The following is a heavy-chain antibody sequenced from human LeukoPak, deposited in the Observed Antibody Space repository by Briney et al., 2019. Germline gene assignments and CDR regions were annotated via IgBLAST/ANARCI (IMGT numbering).Heavy chain of an antibody. CDR2: IIPIFGTT. D-gene: IGHD2-21*01. J-gene: IGHJ3*02. Sequence: SVKVSCKTSGGTFSCYTITWVRQAPGQGLEWMGGIIPIFGTTNYAQKFQGRVTITADESTSTAYMELSSLRSEDTAVYYCARGWQLGGDLGDAFDIWGQGTMVTVSS. CDR1: GGTFSCYT. CDR3: ARGWQLGGDLGDAFDI. V-gene: IGHV1-69*13.